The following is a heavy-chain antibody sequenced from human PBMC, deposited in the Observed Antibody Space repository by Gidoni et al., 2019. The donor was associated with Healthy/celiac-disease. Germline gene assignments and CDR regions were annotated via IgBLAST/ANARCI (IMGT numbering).Heavy chain of an antibody. Sequence: EVQLVVSGGGLVKPGGPLRLPCAASGFTFSSYSMHWVRQAPGKGLEWVSSISSSSSYIFYADSVKGRFTISRDNAKNSLYLQMNSLRAEDTAVYYCARDFLQHDYWGQGTLVTVSS. CDR3: ARDFLQHDY. CDR1: GFTFSSYS. V-gene: IGHV3-21*01. D-gene: IGHD4-4*01. J-gene: IGHJ4*02. CDR2: ISSSSSYI.